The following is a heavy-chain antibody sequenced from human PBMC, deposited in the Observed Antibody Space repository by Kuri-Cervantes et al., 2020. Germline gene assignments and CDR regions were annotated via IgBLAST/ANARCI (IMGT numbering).Heavy chain of an antibody. CDR3: ARVGDGDYVHD. CDR2: LYYSGTT. V-gene: IGHV4-39*01. J-gene: IGHJ4*02. Sequence: ESLKISCTVSGGSISSNSHYWGWIRQPPGKGLEWIGSLYYSGTTYYNPSLKSRVTISVDTSKNQFSLKLSSVTAADTAVYYCARVGDGDYVHDWGQGTLVTVSS. CDR1: GGSISSNSHY. D-gene: IGHD4-17*01.